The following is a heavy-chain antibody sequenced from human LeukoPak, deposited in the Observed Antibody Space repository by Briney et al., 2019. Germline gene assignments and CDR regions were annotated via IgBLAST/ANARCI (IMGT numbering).Heavy chain of an antibody. V-gene: IGHV1-69*05. D-gene: IGHD3-22*01. CDR3: AREWYYYDSSGSENYYFDY. CDR2: IIPIFGTA. J-gene: IGHJ4*02. CDR1: GGTFSSYA. Sequence: GASVKVSRKASGGTFSSYAISWVRLAPGQGLEWMGRIIPIFGTANYAQKFQGRVTITTDESTSTAYMELSSLRSEDTAVYYCAREWYYYDSSGSENYYFDYWGQGTLVTVSS.